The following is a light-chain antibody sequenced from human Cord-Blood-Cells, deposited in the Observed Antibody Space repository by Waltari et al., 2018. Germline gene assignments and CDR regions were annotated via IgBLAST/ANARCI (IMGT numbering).Light chain of an antibody. J-gene: IGKJ4*01. CDR3: QQSYSTPLT. CDR1: QSINSY. CDR2: AAS. Sequence: DIQLTQSPSSLSASVGDRVTITCRSSQSINSYLTWYQQKPGKAPKLLIYAASSLQSGVPARFSGSGSGTDFTLTISSLQAEDFAAYYCQQSYSTPLTFGGGTKVEIK. V-gene: IGKV1-39*01.